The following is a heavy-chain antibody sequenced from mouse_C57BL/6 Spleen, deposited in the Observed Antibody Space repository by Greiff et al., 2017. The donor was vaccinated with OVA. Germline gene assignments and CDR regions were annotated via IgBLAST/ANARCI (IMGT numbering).Heavy chain of an antibody. V-gene: IGHV1-22*01. D-gene: IGHD3-1*01. CDR2: INPNNGGT. Sequence: EVQLQQSGPELVKPGASVKMSCKASGYTFTDYNMHWVKQSHGKSLEWIGYINPNNGGTSYNQKFKGKATLTVNKSSSTAYMELRSLTSEDSAVYYCARSGGGDYYAMDYWGQGTSVTVSS. CDR3: ARSGGGDYYAMDY. CDR1: GYTFTDYN. J-gene: IGHJ4*01.